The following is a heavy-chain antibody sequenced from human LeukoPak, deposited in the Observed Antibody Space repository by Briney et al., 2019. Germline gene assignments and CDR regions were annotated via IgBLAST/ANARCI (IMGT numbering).Heavy chain of an antibody. Sequence: PGGSLRLSCAASGFSFNTYEMNWVRQAPGQGLEWVSSISSSSSYVYYADSVKGRFTISRDNAKNSLYLQMNSLRAEDTAVYYCARIGAVEMATDYWGQGTLVTVS. CDR3: ARIGAVEMATDY. CDR1: GFSFNTYE. CDR2: ISSSSSYV. J-gene: IGHJ4*02. D-gene: IGHD5-24*01. V-gene: IGHV3-21*01.